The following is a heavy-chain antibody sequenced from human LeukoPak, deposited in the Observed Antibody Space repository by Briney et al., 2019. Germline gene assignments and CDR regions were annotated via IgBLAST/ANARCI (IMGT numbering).Heavy chain of an antibody. J-gene: IGHJ5*02. CDR3: AKESTVTPGNVNWFDT. Sequence: GGSLRLSCAASGFTFSSYDMDWVRQAPGKGLEWVSAISGSGGSTYYADSVKGRFTISRDNSKNTLSLQMNSLRAEDTAVYYCAKESTVTPGNVNWFDTWGQGTLVTVSS. CDR2: ISGSGGST. D-gene: IGHD4-17*01. CDR1: GFTFSSYD. V-gene: IGHV3-23*01.